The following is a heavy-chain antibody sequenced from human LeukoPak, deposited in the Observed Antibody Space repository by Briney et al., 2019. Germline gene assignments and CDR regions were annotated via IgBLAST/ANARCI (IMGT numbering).Heavy chain of an antibody. J-gene: IGHJ3*02. CDR1: GFTFSSYG. CDR2: IRYDGSNK. V-gene: IGHV3-30*02. D-gene: IGHD4-23*01. CDR3: AKLPTTVVTHDAFDI. Sequence: GGSLRLSWAASGFTFSSYGMHWVRQAPGKGLEWVAFIRYDGSNKYYADSVKGRFTISRDNSKNTLYLQMNSLRAEDTAVYYCAKLPTTVVTHDAFDIWGQGTMVTVSS.